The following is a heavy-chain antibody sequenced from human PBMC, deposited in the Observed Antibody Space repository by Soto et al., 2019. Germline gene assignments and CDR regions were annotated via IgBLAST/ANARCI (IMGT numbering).Heavy chain of an antibody. CDR1: GGSISSSSYY. V-gene: IGHV4-39*01. CDR3: ARHVVPAARDYYYYYGMDV. CDR2: IYYSGST. J-gene: IGHJ6*02. D-gene: IGHD2-2*01. Sequence: QLQLQESGPGLVKPSETLSLTCTVSGGSISSSSYYWGWLRQPPGKGLEWIGSIYYSGSTYYHPSLNSRVTISLDTSQNQFSLKLSSVTAADTAVYSCARHVVPAARDYYYYYGMDVCGQGTTVTVSS.